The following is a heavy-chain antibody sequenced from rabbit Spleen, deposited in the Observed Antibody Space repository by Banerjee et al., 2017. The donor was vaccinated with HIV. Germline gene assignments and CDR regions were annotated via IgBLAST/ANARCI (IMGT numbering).Heavy chain of an antibody. J-gene: IGHJ6*01. CDR1: GIDFSTYYY. CDR2: IYTTSGSS. CDR3: ARGYYDMGL. V-gene: IGHV1S43*01. Sequence: QEQLKETGGGLVQPGGTLTLTCKASGIDFSTYYYMCWVRQAPGKGLELIACIYTTSGSSWYASWVNGRFTNSRSTSLSTVDLKMTSLTAADTATYFCARGYYDMGLWGQGTLVTVS.